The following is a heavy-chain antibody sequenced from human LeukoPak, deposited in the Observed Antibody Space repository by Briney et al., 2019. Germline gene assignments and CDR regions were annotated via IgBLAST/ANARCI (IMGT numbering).Heavy chain of an antibody. J-gene: IGHJ4*02. Sequence: GGSLRLSCAASGFTFSSYSMNWVRQAPGKGLEWVSSISSSSSYIYYADSVKGRFTISRDNAKNTLYLQMNSLRAEDTAVYYCAKRMGYFDWSFDYWGQGTLVTVSS. D-gene: IGHD3-9*01. CDR2: ISSSSSYI. CDR3: AKRMGYFDWSFDY. V-gene: IGHV3-21*04. CDR1: GFTFSSYS.